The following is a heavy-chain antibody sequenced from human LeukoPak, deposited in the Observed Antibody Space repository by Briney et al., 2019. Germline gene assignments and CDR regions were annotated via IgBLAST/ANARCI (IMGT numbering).Heavy chain of an antibody. CDR1: GYTLTELS. J-gene: IGHJ5*02. V-gene: IGHV1-24*01. CDR2: FDPEDGET. D-gene: IGHD3-10*01. CDR3: ATGRITMVRGVGGDWFVP. Sequence: ASVKVSCKVSGYTLTELSMPWVRQAPGKGLEWMGGFDPEDGETIYAQKFQGRVTMTEDTSTDTAYMELSSLRSEDTAVYYCATGRITMVRGVGGDWFVPWGQGTLVTVSS.